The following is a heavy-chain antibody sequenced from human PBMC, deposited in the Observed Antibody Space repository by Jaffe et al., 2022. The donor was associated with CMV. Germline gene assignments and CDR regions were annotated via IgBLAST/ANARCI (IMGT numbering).Heavy chain of an antibody. Sequence: EVQLVESGGGLVKPGGSLRLSCAASGFTFSSYSMNWVRQAPGKGLEWVSSISSSSSYIYYADSVKGRFTISRDNAKNSLYLQMNSLRAEDTAVYYCARWELRLKAYYGMDVWGQGTTVTVSS. CDR3: ARWELRLKAYYGMDV. J-gene: IGHJ6*02. CDR1: GFTFSSYS. D-gene: IGHD1-26*01. CDR2: ISSSSSYI. V-gene: IGHV3-21*01.